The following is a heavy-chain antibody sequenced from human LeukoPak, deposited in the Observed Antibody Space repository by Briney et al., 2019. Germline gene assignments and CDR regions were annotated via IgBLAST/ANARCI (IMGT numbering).Heavy chain of an antibody. CDR3: AKGPGALNYYNKDV. CDR1: GFTFSNYW. D-gene: IGHD1-26*01. V-gene: IGHV3-74*03. J-gene: IGHJ6*02. CDR2: IDNAGSIT. Sequence: GGSLRLSCAASGFTFSNYWIHWVRQAPGKGLVWVSRIDNAGSITTYADSVKGRFTISRDNAENTLYLQMNSLRVEDTAVYYCAKGPGALNYYNKDVWGQGTTVTVSS.